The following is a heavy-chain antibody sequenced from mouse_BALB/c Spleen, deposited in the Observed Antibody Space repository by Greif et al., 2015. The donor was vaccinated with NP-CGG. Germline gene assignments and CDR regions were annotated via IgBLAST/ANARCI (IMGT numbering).Heavy chain of an antibody. V-gene: IGHV1-77*01. Sequence: VQGVESGPELVKPGASVKMSCKASGYTFTDYVISWVKQRTGQGLEWIGEIYPGSGSTYYNEKFKGKATLTADKSSNTAYMQLSSLTSEDSAVYFCARSGGNYLDYWGQGTTLTVSS. D-gene: IGHD3-2*02. J-gene: IGHJ2*01. CDR2: IYPGSGST. CDR1: GYTFTDYV. CDR3: ARSGGNYLDY.